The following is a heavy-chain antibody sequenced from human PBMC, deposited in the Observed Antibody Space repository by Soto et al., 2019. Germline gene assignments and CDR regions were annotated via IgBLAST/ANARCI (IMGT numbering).Heavy chain of an antibody. CDR2: FDPVDGET. CDR1: GYSLTELS. V-gene: IGHV1-24*01. Sequence: ASVKVSCKVSGYSLTELSIHWVRQAPGKGLEWMGGFDPVDGETIYAQKFQGRVTMTEDTSTDTAYMELSSLRSEDTAVYYCATDEGTGRYVSGGRYYGMEVWGQGTTVTAP. CDR3: ATDEGTGRYVSGGRYYGMEV. D-gene: IGHD3-10*01. J-gene: IGHJ6*02.